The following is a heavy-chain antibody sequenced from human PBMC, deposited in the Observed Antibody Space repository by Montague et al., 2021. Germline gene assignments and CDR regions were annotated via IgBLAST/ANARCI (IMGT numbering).Heavy chain of an antibody. J-gene: IGHJ5*01. D-gene: IGHD5-18*01. Sequence: SSSLSFSASGFSFSSLWMHWVRQAPGKGLVWVSQITSDGSDTNYADSVKGRFTISRDNAKSTLYLQMNSLRDEDTAVYYCVRDRPTAWFDSWGQGTLVTVSS. CDR3: VRDRPTAWFDS. CDR1: GFSFSSLW. CDR2: ITSDGSDT. V-gene: IGHV3-74*01.